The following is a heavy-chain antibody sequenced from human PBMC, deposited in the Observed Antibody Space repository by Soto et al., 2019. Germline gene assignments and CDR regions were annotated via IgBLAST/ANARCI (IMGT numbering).Heavy chain of an antibody. D-gene: IGHD4-17*01. Sequence: QVQLQESGPGLVNHSQTLSLTCTVSGGSISGSAYYWSWVRQHPGKGLEWIGYIHYTGTTYYNPFLESRVNISVDTSMNQCPLKLTSVTAADTAVYFCSKFSGDYILDEGREFWGQGTLVAVSS. V-gene: IGHV4-31*03. J-gene: IGHJ4*02. CDR1: GGSISGSAYY. CDR3: SKFSGDYILDEGREF. CDR2: IHYTGTT.